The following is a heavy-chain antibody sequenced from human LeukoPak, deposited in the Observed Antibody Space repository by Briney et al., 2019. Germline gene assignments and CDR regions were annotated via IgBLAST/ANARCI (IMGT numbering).Heavy chain of an antibody. V-gene: IGHV4-34*01. CDR2: INHSGST. J-gene: IGHJ4*02. CDR1: GGSFSGYY. D-gene: IGHD4-17*01. Sequence: KPSETLSLTCAVYGGSFSGYYWSWIRQPPGKGLEWIGEINHSGSTNYNPSLKSRVTISVDTSKNQFSLKLSSVTAADTAVYYCARVSHTVTTDLDYWGQGTLVTVSS. CDR3: ARVSHTVTTDLDY.